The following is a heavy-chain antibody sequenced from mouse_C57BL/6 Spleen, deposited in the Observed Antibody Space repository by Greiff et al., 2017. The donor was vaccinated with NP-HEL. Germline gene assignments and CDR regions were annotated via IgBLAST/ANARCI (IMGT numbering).Heavy chain of an antibody. V-gene: IGHV5-6*01. D-gene: IGHD1-1*01. J-gene: IGHJ3*01. CDR1: GFTFSSYG. CDR3: ASPIYYYGSSYVSERFAY. Sequence: EVMLVESGGDLVKPGGSLKLSCAASGFTFSSYGMSWVRQTPDKRLEWVATISSGGSYTYYPDSVKGRFTISRDNAKNTLYLQMSSLKSEDTAMYYCASPIYYYGSSYVSERFAYWGQGTLVTVSA. CDR2: ISSGGSYT.